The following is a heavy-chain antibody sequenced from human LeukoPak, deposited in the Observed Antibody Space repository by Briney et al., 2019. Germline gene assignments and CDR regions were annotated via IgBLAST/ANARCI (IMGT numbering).Heavy chain of an antibody. J-gene: IGHJ4*02. D-gene: IGHD3-10*01. V-gene: IGHV3-30*04. CDR2: ISYDGSNK. CDR1: GFTFSSYA. CDR3: ARDREYFGSGSFSY. Sequence: GGSLRLSCAASGFTFSSYAMHWVRQAPGKGLEWVAVISYDGSNKYYADSVKGRFTISRDNSKNALYLQMNSLRAEDTAVYYCARDREYFGSGSFSYWGQGTLVTVSS.